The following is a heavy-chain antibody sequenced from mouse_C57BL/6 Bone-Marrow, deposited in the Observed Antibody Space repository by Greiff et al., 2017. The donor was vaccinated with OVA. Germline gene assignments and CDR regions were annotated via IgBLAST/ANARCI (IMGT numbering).Heavy chain of an antibody. CDR1: GYTFTGYW. CDR3: ARLRDLLWYPSWYFDV. CDR2: ILPGSGST. Sequence: VQRVESGAELMKPGASVKLSCKATGYTFTGYWIEWVKQRPGHGLEWIGEILPGSGSTNYNEKFKGKATFTADTSSNTAYMQLSSLTTEDSAIYYCARLRDLLWYPSWYFDVWGTGTTVTVSS. V-gene: IGHV1-9*01. D-gene: IGHD2-1*01. J-gene: IGHJ1*03.